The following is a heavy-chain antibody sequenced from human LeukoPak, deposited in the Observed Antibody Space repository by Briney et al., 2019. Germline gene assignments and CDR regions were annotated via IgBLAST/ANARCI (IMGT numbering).Heavy chain of an antibody. CDR3: AAMTTVTMYSYFFDS. J-gene: IGHJ4*02. D-gene: IGHD4-17*01. Sequence: AQRPSPTCTVSGDSPSDYFCTSIRGPPGKGLEWVGYASDSGGTNYNPSLKSRVTISVDSSTNPSSLRLTSVTAADTAIYYCAAMTTVTMYSYFFDSWGQGTLLTVSS. CDR1: GDSPSDYF. CDR2: ASDSGGT. V-gene: IGHV4-59*01.